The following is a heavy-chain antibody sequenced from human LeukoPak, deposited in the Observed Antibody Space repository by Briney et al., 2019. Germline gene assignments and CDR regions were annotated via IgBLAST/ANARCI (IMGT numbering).Heavy chain of an antibody. V-gene: IGHV1-2*02. Sequence: GASVKVSCKASGYTFTGYYMHWVGQAPGQGLDGMGWINPNSGGTNYAQKFQGRVTMTRDTSISTAYMELSRLRSDDTAVYYCAGYGGKSWFDPWGQGTLVTVSS. CDR2: INPNSGGT. J-gene: IGHJ5*02. CDR1: GYTFTGYY. D-gene: IGHD4-23*01. CDR3: AGYGGKSWFDP.